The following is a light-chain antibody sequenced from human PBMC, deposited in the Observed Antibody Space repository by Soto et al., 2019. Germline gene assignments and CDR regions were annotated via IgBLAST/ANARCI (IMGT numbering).Light chain of an antibody. CDR1: QGISSY. CDR3: QQYNSYS. J-gene: IGKJ1*01. Sequence: IQLTQSPSSLSASVGDRVTITSRASQGISSYLAWYQEKPGKAPKLLIYAASTFQTGVPSRFSGSGSGTDFTLTISSLQPEDFATYYCQQYNSYSFGQGTKVDIK. V-gene: IGKV1-9*01. CDR2: AAS.